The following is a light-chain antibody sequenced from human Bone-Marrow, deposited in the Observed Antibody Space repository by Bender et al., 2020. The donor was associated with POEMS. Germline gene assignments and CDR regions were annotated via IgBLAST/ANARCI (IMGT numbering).Light chain of an antibody. Sequence: QSALTQPPSASGSLGQSVTISCTGASSDFGGYNFVSWYQHHPGKAPKLVLYEDTKRPAVVPGRCSGSKSGNTASLTVSGLQVEDEADYYCTSYAGSSVILGGGTKLTVL. CDR2: EDT. J-gene: IGLJ2*01. CDR3: TSYAGSSVI. CDR1: SSDFGGYNF. V-gene: IGLV2-8*01.